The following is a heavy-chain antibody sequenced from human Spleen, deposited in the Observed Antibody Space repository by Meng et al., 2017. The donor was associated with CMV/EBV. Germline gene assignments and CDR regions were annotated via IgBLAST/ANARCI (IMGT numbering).Heavy chain of an antibody. CDR3: ATISRAAGFGY. J-gene: IGHJ4*02. CDR1: GFAFGTYA. V-gene: IGHV3-23*01. CDR2: ISGTGRDT. Sequence: LSCATPGFAFGTYALSWVRQAPGKGLQWVSAISGTGRDTYYADSVKGLFTISRDRSKSAVDLQMNSLTVDDTAVYYCATISRAAGFGYWGQGTLVTVSS. D-gene: IGHD3-3*01.